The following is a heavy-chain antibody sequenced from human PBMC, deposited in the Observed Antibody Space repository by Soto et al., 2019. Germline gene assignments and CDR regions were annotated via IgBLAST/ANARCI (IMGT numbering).Heavy chain of an antibody. Sequence: GGSLELSCASCGFSVRSYAMSLVRQAPGKGLEWVSAISGSGGSTYYADSVKGRFTISRDNSKNTLYLQMNSLRAEDTAVYYCARVMTYYDFWSGYYIEGAFDYWGQGTLVPSPQ. V-gene: IGHV3-23*01. D-gene: IGHD3-3*01. CDR2: ISGSGGST. CDR1: GFSVRSYA. J-gene: IGHJ4*02. CDR3: ARVMTYYDFWSGYYIEGAFDY.